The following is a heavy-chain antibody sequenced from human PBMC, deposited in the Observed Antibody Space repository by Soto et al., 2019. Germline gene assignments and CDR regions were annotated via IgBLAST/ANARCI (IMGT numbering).Heavy chain of an antibody. D-gene: IGHD5-12*01. CDR2: ISSSSSTI. CDR1: GFTFSSYS. V-gene: IGHV3-48*01. CDR3: ARIKRDYDSTNYYYYYMDV. J-gene: IGHJ6*03. Sequence: GGSLRLSCAASGFTFSSYSMNWVRQAPGKGLEWVSYISSSSSTIYYADSVKGRFTISRDNAKNSLYLQMNSLRAEDTAEYYCARIKRDYDSTNYYYYYMDVWGKGTTVTVSS.